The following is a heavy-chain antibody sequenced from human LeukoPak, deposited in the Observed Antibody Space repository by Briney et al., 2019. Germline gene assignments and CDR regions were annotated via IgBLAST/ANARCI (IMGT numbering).Heavy chain of an antibody. D-gene: IGHD1-1*01. CDR2: ISASGSYI. Sequence: GGSLRLSCAASGFTFDSYRLNWVRQAPGKGLEWVSSISASGSYIYYTDSVKGRFTISRDNAKNSPYLQMNSLGAEDTAVYYCARDSPGTTAWDSWGQGTLVTVSS. CDR3: ARDSPGTTAWDS. J-gene: IGHJ4*02. V-gene: IGHV3-21*01. CDR1: GFTFDSYR.